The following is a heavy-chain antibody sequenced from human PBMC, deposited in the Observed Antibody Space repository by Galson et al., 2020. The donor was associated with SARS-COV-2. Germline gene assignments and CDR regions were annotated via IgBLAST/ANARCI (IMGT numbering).Heavy chain of an antibody. Sequence: ASVKVSCKASGYTFTGYYMHWVRQAPGQGPEWMGWLNPNSGGTNYAQKFQGWVTMTRDTSISTAYMELSRLRSDDTAVYYCAISMISRIGNYADLDADAVDIWSQGTMVTVSS. D-gene: IGHD1-7*01. CDR3: AISMISRIGNYADLDADAVDI. CDR1: GYTFTGYY. CDR2: LNPNSGGT. J-gene: IGHJ3*02. V-gene: IGHV1-2*04.